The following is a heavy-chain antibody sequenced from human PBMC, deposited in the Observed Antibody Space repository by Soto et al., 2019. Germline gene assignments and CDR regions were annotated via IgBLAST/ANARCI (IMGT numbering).Heavy chain of an antibody. CDR1: GGSISSGDYY. Sequence: QVQLQESGPGLVKPSQTLSLTCTVSGGSISSGDYYWSWIRQPPGKGLEWIGYIYYSGSTSYNPSLTSRSTVSVDASKNHFSLKLSSVHAANTAVYYCARARNGTVFAFDLWGPGPEVTVSS. CDR2: IYYSGST. J-gene: IGHJ3*01. V-gene: IGHV4-30-4*01. D-gene: IGHD2-8*01. CDR3: ARARNGTVFAFDL.